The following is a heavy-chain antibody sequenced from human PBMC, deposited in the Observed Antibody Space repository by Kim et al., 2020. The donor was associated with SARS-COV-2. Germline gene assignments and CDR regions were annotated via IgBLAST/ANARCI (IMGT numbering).Heavy chain of an antibody. Sequence: SETLTLTCAVYGGSVSGYYWSWIRQPPGKGLEWIGVINHSGSTNYNPSVKSRVTISVDTSKNQVSLKLSSVTAEDTAVYYCARGGRRAVYFDYWCQGTLATVSS. CDR1: GGSVSGYY. V-gene: IGHV4-34*01. CDR2: INHSGST. CDR3: ARGGRRAVYFDY. J-gene: IGHJ4*02.